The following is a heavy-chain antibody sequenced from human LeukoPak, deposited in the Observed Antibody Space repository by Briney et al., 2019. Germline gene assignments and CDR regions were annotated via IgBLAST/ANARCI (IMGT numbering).Heavy chain of an antibody. Sequence: PSETLSLTCTVSGGSISSYYWSWIRQPPGKGLEWIGYIYTSGSTNYNPSLKSRVTISVDTSKNQFPLKLSSVTAADTAVYYCARLVYDFWSGYPPGYYYYMDVWGKGNTVTVSS. J-gene: IGHJ6*03. D-gene: IGHD3-3*01. V-gene: IGHV4-4*09. CDR3: ARLVYDFWSGYPPGYYYYMDV. CDR2: IYTSGST. CDR1: GGSISSYY.